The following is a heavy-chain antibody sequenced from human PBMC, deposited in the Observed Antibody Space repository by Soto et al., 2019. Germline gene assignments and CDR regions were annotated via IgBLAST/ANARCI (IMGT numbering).Heavy chain of an antibody. V-gene: IGHV4-31*03. D-gene: IGHD4-17*01. CDR1: GGSISSGGYY. CDR3: ARGYGNYGDPPYFDY. J-gene: IGHJ4*02. CDR2: IYYRGST. Sequence: QVQLQESGPGLVKPSQTLSLTCTVSGGSISSGGYYWSWIRQHPGKGLEWIGYIYYRGSTYYNPSLKSRVTISVDTSKNQFSLKLSSVTAADTAVYYCARGYGNYGDPPYFDYWGQGTLVTVSS.